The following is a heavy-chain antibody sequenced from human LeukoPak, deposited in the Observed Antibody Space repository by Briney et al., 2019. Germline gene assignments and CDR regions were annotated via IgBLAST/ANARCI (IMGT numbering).Heavy chain of an antibody. V-gene: IGHV1-58*02. Sequence: GASVKVSCKASGFTFSTSSIQWVRQARGQRLEWIGWIVVGSGTTNRAQSFQGGVTFTRDMSTSTAYMELSSLRSDDAAVYFCAADLSGGSDAFDIWGRGTMVTVSS. CDR3: AADLSGGSDAFDI. CDR1: GFTFSTSS. CDR2: IVVGSGTT. D-gene: IGHD3-16*01. J-gene: IGHJ3*02.